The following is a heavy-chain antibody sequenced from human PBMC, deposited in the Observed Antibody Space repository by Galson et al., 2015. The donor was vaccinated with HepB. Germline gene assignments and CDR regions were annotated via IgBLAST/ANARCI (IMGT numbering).Heavy chain of an antibody. D-gene: IGHD5-12*01. J-gene: IGHJ6*02. V-gene: IGHV3-53*01. Sequence: SLRLSCAASGFTVSSNYMSWVRQAPGKGLEWVSVIYSGGSTYYADSVKGRFTISRDNSKNTLYLQMNSLRAEDTAVYYCARDIVATIGFDYYYGMDAWGQGTTVTVSS. CDR2: IYSGGST. CDR1: GFTVSSNY. CDR3: ARDIVATIGFDYYYGMDA.